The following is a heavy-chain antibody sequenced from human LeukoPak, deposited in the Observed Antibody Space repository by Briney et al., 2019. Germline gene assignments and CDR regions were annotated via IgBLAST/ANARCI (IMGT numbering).Heavy chain of an antibody. CDR2: ISYDGSNK. CDR1: GFTFSSYA. D-gene: IGHD2-2*03. V-gene: IGHV3-30*04. J-gene: IGHJ6*04. CDR3: AREMPVFLGIVVVPAAIARRGGMDV. Sequence: GGALRLSCAASGFTFSSYAMHWVRQAPGKGLEWVAVISYDGSNKYYADSVKGRFTISRDNSKNTLYLQMNSLRAEDTAVYYCAREMPVFLGIVVVPAAIARRGGMDVWGKGTTVTVSS.